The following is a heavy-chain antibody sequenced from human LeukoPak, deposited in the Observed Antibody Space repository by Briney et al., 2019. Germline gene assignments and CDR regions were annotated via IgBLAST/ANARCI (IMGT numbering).Heavy chain of an antibody. D-gene: IGHD6-19*01. V-gene: IGHV4-4*02. CDR1: GGSISNSNR. CDR3: AREVAVAGTNYFDY. Sequence: SETLSLTCAVSGGSISNSNRWSWVRQPPGKGLEWIGEIYHSGSTNYNPSLKSRVTISVDKSKNQFSLKLSSVTAADTAVYYCAREVAVAGTNYFDYWGQGTLVTVSS. CDR2: IYHSGST. J-gene: IGHJ4*02.